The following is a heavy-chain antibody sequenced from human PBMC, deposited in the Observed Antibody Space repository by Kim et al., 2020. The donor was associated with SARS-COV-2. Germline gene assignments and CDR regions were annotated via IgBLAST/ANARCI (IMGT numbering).Heavy chain of an antibody. CDR2: ISSSSSYI. CDR1: GFTFSSYS. Sequence: GGSLRLSCAASGFTFSSYSMNWVRQAPGKGLEWVSSISSSSSYIYYADSVKGRFTISRDNAKNSLYLQMNSLRAEDTAVYYCARMVRGDNVGRGQDYWGQGTLVTVSS. J-gene: IGHJ4*02. V-gene: IGHV3-21*01. CDR3: ARMVRGDNVGRGQDY. D-gene: IGHD3-10*01.